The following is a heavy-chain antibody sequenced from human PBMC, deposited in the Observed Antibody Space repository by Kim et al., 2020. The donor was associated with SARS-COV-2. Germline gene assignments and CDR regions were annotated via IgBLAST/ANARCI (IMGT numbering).Heavy chain of an antibody. V-gene: IGHV3-30*01. D-gene: IGHD3-10*01. J-gene: IGHJ3*02. Sequence: GRFTISRHNSKNTLYLQMNSLRAEDTAVYYCARDYYGSGSYYSLDDAFDIWGQGTMVTVSS. CDR3: ARDYYGSGSYYSLDDAFDI.